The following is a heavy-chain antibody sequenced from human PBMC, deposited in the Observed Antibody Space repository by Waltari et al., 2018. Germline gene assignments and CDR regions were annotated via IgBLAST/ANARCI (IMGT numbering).Heavy chain of an antibody. J-gene: IGHJ5*02. D-gene: IGHD3-10*01. CDR1: GFTFSSFW. Sequence: EEQLVESGGGLVQPGDSLRLSCAASGFTFSSFWMNWVRQAPGKGPLWVSRISTDASDTTYADSVKGRFTISRDNARNTLYLQMNSLRAEDTAVYYCARTYYYGSGSYLGWFDPWGQGTLVTVSS. V-gene: IGHV3-74*03. CDR3: ARTYYYGSGSYLGWFDP. CDR2: ISTDASDT.